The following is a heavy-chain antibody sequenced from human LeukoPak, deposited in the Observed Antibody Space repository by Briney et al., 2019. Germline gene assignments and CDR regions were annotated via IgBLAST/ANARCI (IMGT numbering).Heavy chain of an antibody. CDR1: GGSFNSYS. J-gene: IGHJ6*02. CDR2: VYYIGST. CDR3: AREDSSGSGPYYYYGMDV. V-gene: IGHV4-59*01. Sequence: SETLSLTCTVSGGSFNSYSWNWIRQPPGKGLEWIGYVYYIGSTNYNPSLKSRVTISVDTSKNQFSLKLSSVTAADTAVYYCAREDSSGSGPYYYYGMDVWGQGTTVTVSS. D-gene: IGHD3-22*01.